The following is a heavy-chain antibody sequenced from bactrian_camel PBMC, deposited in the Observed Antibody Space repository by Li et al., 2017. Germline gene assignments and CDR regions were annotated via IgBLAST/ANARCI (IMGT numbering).Heavy chain of an antibody. CDR1: IRKYC. CDR2: MRTSTPIT. D-gene: IGHD2*01. CDR3: ATRGVVVRGPPDEYDY. J-gene: IGHJ4*01. Sequence: HVQLVESGGGSVQPGGTLRLACTQSIRKYCTAWFRQVPGKERELVASMRTSTPITAYYADSVKGRFTISRDNAKNTLYLQMNSLQSEDTGLYYCATRGVVVRGPPDEYDYWGQGTQVTVS. V-gene: IGHV3S54*01.